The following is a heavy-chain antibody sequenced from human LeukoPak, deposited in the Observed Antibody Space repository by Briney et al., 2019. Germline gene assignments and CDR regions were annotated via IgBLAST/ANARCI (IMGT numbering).Heavy chain of an antibody. CDR2: IGSDGDGT. J-gene: IGHJ4*02. V-gene: IGHV3-64D*06. Sequence: GGSLRLSCSASGFPFSTLGMHWVRQAPGKGLEHVSTIGSDGDGTYYADSVKDRFIISRDNSKNAVYLQMSSLRPEDTAVYYCAKGEMATTLFDYWGQGTLVTVSS. CDR3: AKGEMATTLFDY. D-gene: IGHD5-24*01. CDR1: GFPFSTLG.